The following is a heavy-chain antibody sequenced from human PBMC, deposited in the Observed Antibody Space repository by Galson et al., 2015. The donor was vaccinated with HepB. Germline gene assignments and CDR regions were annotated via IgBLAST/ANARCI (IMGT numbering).Heavy chain of an antibody. CDR3: ARGTAAAPDY. CDR1: GDRVSGNSAF. D-gene: IGHD6-25*01. Sequence: CAISGDRVSGNSAFWHWIRQSPSRGLEWLGRTYYRSKWYNDYAVSVKSRITINPDTSKNQFSLQLNSVTPEDTAVYYCARGTAAAPDYWGQGTLVTVSS. J-gene: IGHJ4*02. CDR2: TYYRSKWYN. V-gene: IGHV6-1*01.